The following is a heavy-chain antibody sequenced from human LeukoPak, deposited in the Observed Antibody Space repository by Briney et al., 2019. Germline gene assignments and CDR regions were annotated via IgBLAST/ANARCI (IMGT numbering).Heavy chain of an antibody. J-gene: IGHJ3*02. D-gene: IGHD5-18*01. CDR2: INPNSGGT. CDR3: ARTQGRTLRLWLAFDI. Sequence: ASVKVSCKASGYTFTDYFMHWVRQAPGQGLEWMGWINPNSGGTNYAQKFQGRVTMTRDTSISTAYMELSRLRSDDTAVYYCARTQGRTLRLWLAFDIWGQGTMVTVSS. V-gene: IGHV1-2*02. CDR1: GYTFTDYF.